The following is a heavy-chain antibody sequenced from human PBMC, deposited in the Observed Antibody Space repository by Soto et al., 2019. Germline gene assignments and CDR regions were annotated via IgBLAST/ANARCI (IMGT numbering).Heavy chain of an antibody. J-gene: IGHJ3*01. V-gene: IGHV3-33*01. D-gene: IGHD2-2*01. Sequence: GGSLRLSCAASGFTFSSYGMHWVRQAPGKGLEWVAVIWYDGSNEYYADSVKGRFTISRDNSKNTLYLQMNSLRAEDTAVYYCARGIVVVPAAMIDAFAFWGQGTMVTVSS. CDR3: ARGIVVVPAAMIDAFAF. CDR1: GFTFSSYG. CDR2: IWYDGSNE.